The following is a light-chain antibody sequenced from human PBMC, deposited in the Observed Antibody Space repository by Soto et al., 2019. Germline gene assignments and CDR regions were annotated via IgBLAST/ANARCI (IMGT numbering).Light chain of an antibody. CDR3: HAWDSGTVV. Sequence: SYELTQAPSVSVSPGQTANITCSGNTLGSKFVFWYQQKAGQSPMVVIYEDTKRPSGIPERFSGSNSGNTATLTISGTQAMDEADFYCHAWDSGTVVFGGGTKLTVL. CDR2: EDT. J-gene: IGLJ2*01. V-gene: IGLV3-1*01. CDR1: TLGSKF.